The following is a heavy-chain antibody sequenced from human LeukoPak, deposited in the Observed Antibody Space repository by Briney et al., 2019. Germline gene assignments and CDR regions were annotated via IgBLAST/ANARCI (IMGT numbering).Heavy chain of an antibody. V-gene: IGHV1-18*01. D-gene: IGHD6-19*01. CDR2: ISAYNGNT. CDR3: ARDSPYSSGWQYFDY. J-gene: IGHJ4*02. Sequence: ASVKVSCKASGYSFTSYGISCVRQAPGQGLEWMGWISAYNGNTNYAQKLQGRVTMTTDTSTSTAYMELRSLRSDDTAVYYCARDSPYSSGWQYFDYWGQGTLVTVSS. CDR1: GYSFTSYG.